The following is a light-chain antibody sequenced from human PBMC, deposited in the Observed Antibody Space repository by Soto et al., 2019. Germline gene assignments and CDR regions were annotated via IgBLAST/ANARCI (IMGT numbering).Light chain of an antibody. CDR2: EVS. CDR1: SSDVGSYNY. V-gene: IGLV2-14*01. Sequence: QSVLTQPASVSGSPGQSITISCTGTSSDVGSYNYVSWYQQHPGKAPKLVISEVSNRPSGVSNRFSGSKSGNTASLTISGLQAEDEADYYCSSYASSSTPWVFGGGTQLTVL. J-gene: IGLJ7*01. CDR3: SSYASSSTPWV.